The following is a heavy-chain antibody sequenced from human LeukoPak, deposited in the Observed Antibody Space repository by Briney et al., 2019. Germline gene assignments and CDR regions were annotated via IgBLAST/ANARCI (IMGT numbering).Heavy chain of an antibody. D-gene: IGHD3-9*01. Sequence: SETLSLTCAVYGGSFSGYYWSWIRQPPGKGLEWIGEINHSGSTNYNPSLKSRVTISVDTSKNQFSLKLSSVTAADTAVYYCARAGTRYYYFDYWGQGTLVTVSS. CDR2: INHSGST. CDR1: GGSFSGYY. J-gene: IGHJ4*02. CDR3: ARAGTRYYYFDY. V-gene: IGHV4-34*01.